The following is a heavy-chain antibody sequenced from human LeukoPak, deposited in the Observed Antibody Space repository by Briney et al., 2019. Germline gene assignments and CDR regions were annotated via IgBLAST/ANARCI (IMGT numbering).Heavy chain of an antibody. Sequence: PTGGSLRLSCAASGFTFSDYAMHWVRQAPGKGLEWVAVISRQGDIQYYAGSVKGRFTISRDDYKNTLFLQMYSLRAEDTAVYYCARDMFRGPPDFFDYWGQGTRVTVSS. CDR2: ISRQGDIQ. D-gene: IGHD3-10*02. CDR1: GFTFSDYA. J-gene: IGHJ4*02. CDR3: ARDMFRGPPDFFDY. V-gene: IGHV3-30*04.